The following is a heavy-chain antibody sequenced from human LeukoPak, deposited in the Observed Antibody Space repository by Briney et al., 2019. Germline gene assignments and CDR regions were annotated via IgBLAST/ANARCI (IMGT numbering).Heavy chain of an antibody. D-gene: IGHD3-16*01. Sequence: SETLSLTCTVSGGSISSYYWSWIRQPPGKGLEWIGYIYYSGSTNYNPSLKCRVTISVDTSKNQFSLKLSSVTAADTAVYYCARHFHMGEASFFRDYFDYWGQGTLVTVSS. V-gene: IGHV4-59*08. CDR2: IYYSGST. J-gene: IGHJ4*02. CDR1: GGSISSYY. CDR3: ARHFHMGEASFFRDYFDY.